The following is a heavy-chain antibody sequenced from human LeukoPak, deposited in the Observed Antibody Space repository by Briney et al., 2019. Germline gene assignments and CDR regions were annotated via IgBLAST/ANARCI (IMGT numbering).Heavy chain of an antibody. CDR3: ARHFGLGGPYYYYYMDV. J-gene: IGHJ6*03. D-gene: IGHD3-16*01. Sequence: PGGSLRLSCAASGFTLSSYSMNWVRQAPGKGLEWVSSISSSSSYIYYADSVKGRFTISRDNAKNSLYLQMNSLRAEDTAVYYCARHFGLGGPYYYYYMDVWGKGTTVTVSS. CDR2: ISSSSSYI. CDR1: GFTLSSYS. V-gene: IGHV3-21*01.